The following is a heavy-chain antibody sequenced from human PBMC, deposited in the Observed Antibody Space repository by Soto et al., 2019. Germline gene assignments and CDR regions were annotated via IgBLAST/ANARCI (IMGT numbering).Heavy chain of an antibody. D-gene: IGHD2-2*03. V-gene: IGHV1-18*01. J-gene: IGHJ4*02. Sequence: ASVKVSCKASGYTFSRIGISWVRQAPGQGLEWMGWISPYKGNTHYAQGLQGRVTMTTDTSTGTAYMELRSLRSDATAVYYRGTDLDGSGSNYFDSWGQGTLVTVSS. CDR1: GYTFSRIG. CDR2: ISPYKGNT. CDR3: GTDLDGSGSNYFDS.